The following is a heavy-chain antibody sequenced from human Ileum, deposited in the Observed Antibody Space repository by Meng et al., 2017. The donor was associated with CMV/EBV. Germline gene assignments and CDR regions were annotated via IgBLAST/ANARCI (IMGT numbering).Heavy chain of an antibody. CDR3: ATSGRGPKYYFDY. J-gene: IGHJ4*02. CDR2: ISPIFRTS. V-gene: IGHV1-69*12. Sequence: QVQLVQSGGEVKQPGASVQGSCEASGGTFSSNALSWVRNAPGQGLEWMGVISPIFRTSNSAQKFQGRLTITEDESTSTAYMELSSLTSGDTAVYYCATSGRGPKYYFDYWGQGTLVTVSS. D-gene: IGHD1-14*01. CDR1: GGTFSSNA.